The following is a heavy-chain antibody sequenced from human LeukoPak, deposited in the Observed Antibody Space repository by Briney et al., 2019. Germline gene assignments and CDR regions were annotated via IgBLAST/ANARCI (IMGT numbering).Heavy chain of an antibody. D-gene: IGHD1-26*01. CDR2: IFYSGGT. J-gene: IGHJ5*02. Sequence: PSETLSLTCTVSGGSINTPNYYWGWIRQTPGKGLEWIGNIFYSGGTYYSPSLTSRVTISLDTSRNQFSLKLNSVTAADTAVYYCAKDYEPLVGVHRWGDWFDPWGQGTLVTVSS. CDR3: AKDYEPLVGVHRWGDWFDP. V-gene: IGHV4-39*07. CDR1: GGSINTPNYY.